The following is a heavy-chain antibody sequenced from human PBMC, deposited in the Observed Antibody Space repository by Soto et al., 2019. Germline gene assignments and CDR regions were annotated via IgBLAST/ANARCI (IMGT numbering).Heavy chain of an antibody. V-gene: IGHV1-69*13. CDR1: GGTCSSYA. Sequence: SVKVSCKASGGTCSSYAISWVRQAPGQGLEWMGGIIPIFGTANYAQKFQGRVTITADESTSTAYMELSSLRSEDTAVYYCARGVGLNYDILTGPSGYYYYGMDVWGQGTTVTVSS. J-gene: IGHJ6*02. D-gene: IGHD3-9*01. CDR2: IIPIFGTA. CDR3: ARGVGLNYDILTGPSGYYYYGMDV.